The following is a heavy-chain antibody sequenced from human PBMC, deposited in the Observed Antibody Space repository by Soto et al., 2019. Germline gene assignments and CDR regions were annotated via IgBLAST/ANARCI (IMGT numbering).Heavy chain of an antibody. V-gene: IGHV1-46*01. Sequence: GASVQVSFPASGYTFTSYYMHWVRQAPGQGLEWMGIINPSGGSTSYAQKFQGRVTMARDTSTSTVYMELSSLRSEDTAVYYCARDLYDCWSGYSVGGDYYYYGMDVWGQGTTVTVSS. CDR1: GYTFTSYY. D-gene: IGHD3-3*01. J-gene: IGHJ6*02. CDR2: INPSGGST. CDR3: ARDLYDCWSGYSVGGDYYYYGMDV.